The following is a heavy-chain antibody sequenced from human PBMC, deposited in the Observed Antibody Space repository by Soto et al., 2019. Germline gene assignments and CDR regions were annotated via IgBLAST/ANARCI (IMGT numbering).Heavy chain of an antibody. CDR2: ISAYNGNT. CDR3: ARDRRDIVVVGRKYYYYYYMDV. CDR1: GYTFTSYG. Sequence: QVQLVQSGAEVKKPGASVKVSCKASGYTFTSYGISWVRQAPGQGLEWMGWISAYNGNTNYAQKLQGRVTKTTDTSTSTAYMELRSLRSDDTAVYYCARDRRDIVVVGRKYYYYYYMDVWGKGTTVTVSS. J-gene: IGHJ6*03. D-gene: IGHD2-2*01. V-gene: IGHV1-18*01.